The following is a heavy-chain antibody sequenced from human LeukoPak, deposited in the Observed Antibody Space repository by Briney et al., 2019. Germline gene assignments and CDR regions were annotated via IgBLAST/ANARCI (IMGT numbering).Heavy chain of an antibody. V-gene: IGHV4-30-4*01. CDR1: GGSISSGDYY. CDR3: ARDVYGDYAFDY. CDR2: IYYSGST. J-gene: IGHJ4*02. Sequence: PSQTLSLTCTVSGGSISSGDYYWRWIRQPPGKGLEWIGYIYYSGSTYYNPSLKSRVTISVDTSKNQFSLKLSSVTAADTAVYYCARDVYGDYAFDYWGQGTLVTVSS. D-gene: IGHD4-17*01.